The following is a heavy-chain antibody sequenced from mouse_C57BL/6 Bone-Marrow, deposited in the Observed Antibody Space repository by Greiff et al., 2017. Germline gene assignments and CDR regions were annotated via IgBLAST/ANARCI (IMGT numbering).Heavy chain of an antibody. Sequence: VQLQQSGPELVKPGASVKLSCKASGYTFTSYDINWVKQRPGQGLEWIGWIDPRDGSTKYNEKFKGKATLTVDTSSNTAYMALHSLTYEDSAVYYCAKDCGSSYWYFDVWGTGTTVTVSS. CDR3: AKDCGSSYWYFDV. CDR2: IDPRDGST. D-gene: IGHD1-1*01. V-gene: IGHV1-85*01. J-gene: IGHJ1*03. CDR1: GYTFTSYD.